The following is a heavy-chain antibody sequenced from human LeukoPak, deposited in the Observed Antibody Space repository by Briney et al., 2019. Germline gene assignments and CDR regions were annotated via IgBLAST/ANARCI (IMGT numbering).Heavy chain of an antibody. CDR1: GFTFSTYG. J-gene: IGHJ4*02. D-gene: IGHD1-7*01. CDR2: ISGSAART. CDR3: AKNRVVFNLNYAYYFDY. Sequence: GGSLRLSSAGSGFTFSTYGMTWVRQAPGRGLEWVTAISGSAARTFYADSVKGRFTISRDNSKNTLYLQMNSLRTEDTAVYYCAKNRVVFNLNYAYYFDYWGQGTLVTVSS. V-gene: IGHV3-23*01.